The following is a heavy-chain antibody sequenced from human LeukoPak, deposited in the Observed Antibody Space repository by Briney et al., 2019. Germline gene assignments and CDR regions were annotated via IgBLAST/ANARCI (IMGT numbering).Heavy chain of an antibody. CDR3: ARDRWVPPVYGMDV. J-gene: IGHJ6*02. Sequence: DSVKGRFTISRDNSKNTLYLQMNSLRAKDTAVYYCARDRWVPPVYGMDVWGQGTTVTVSS. D-gene: IGHD4-23*01. V-gene: IGHV3-30*07.